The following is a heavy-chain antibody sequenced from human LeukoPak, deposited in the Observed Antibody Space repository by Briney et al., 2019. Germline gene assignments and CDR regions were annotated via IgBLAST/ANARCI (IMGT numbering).Heavy chain of an antibody. J-gene: IGHJ5*02. CDR2: ISAYNGNT. CDR1: GYTFTSYG. CDR3: ARSDYYGSGSYYEEGYNWFDP. Sequence: ASVKVSCKASGYTFTSYGISWVRQAPGQGLEWMGWISAYNGNTNYAQKLQGRVTMTTDTSTSTAYMELRSLRSDDTAVYCCARSDYYGSGSYYEEGYNWFDPWGQGTLVTVSS. V-gene: IGHV1-18*01. D-gene: IGHD3-10*01.